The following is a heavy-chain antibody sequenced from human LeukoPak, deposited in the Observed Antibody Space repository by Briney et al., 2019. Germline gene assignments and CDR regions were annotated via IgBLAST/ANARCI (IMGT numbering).Heavy chain of an antibody. J-gene: IGHJ4*02. V-gene: IGHV3-53*01. CDR1: GFTVSSNY. Sequence: GGSLRLSCAASGFTVSSNYMSWVRQAPGKGLEWVSVIYSDGDSYYADSVKGRFTISRDNSKNTLYLQMNSLRAEDTAVYHCAKVALNYYDSPYYFDYWGQGTLVTVSS. D-gene: IGHD3-22*01. CDR2: IYSDGDS. CDR3: AKVALNYYDSPYYFDY.